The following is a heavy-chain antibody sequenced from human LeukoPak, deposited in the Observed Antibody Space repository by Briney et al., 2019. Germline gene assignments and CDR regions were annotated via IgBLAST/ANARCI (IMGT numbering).Heavy chain of an antibody. CDR2: IYTSGST. J-gene: IGHJ6*03. CDR3: ARGYDVRGYYYYYYMDV. V-gene: IGHV4-61*02. Sequence: PSETLSLTCTVSGGSISSGSYYWSWIRQPAGKGLEWIGRIYTSGSTNYNPSLKSRVTISVDTSKNQFSLKLSSVTAADTAVYYCARGYDVRGYYYYYYMDVWGKGTTVTVSS. D-gene: IGHD1-1*01. CDR1: GGSISSGSYY.